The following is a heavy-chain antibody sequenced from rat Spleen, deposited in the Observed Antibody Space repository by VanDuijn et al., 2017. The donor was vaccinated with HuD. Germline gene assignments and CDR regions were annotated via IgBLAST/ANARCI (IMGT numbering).Heavy chain of an antibody. CDR1: GFSLTSYS. J-gene: IGHJ2*01. CDR3: ARWGD. Sequence: QVQLKESGPGLVQPSETLSLTCTVSGFSLTSYSVSWVRQVSGKGPEWMGSMWYDGDTSYNSALKSRLSISRDTSKSQVFLKMNSLQTEDTAMYFCARWGDWGQGVMVTVSS. V-gene: IGHV2S18*01. CDR2: MWYDGDT.